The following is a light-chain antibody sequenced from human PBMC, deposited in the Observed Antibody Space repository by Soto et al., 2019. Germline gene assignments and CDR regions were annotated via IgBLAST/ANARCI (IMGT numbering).Light chain of an antibody. Sequence: EVVLTQSPATLSLSPGERATLSCRASENVRTFVDWYQQKPGQAPRLLMFGASNRATGIPARFSGSGSGTDFTLTISNLEPEDFAVYYCQQYNHWPPFTFGQGTKLVIK. CDR3: QQYNHWPPFT. CDR1: ENVRTF. V-gene: IGKV3-11*01. CDR2: GAS. J-gene: IGKJ2*01.